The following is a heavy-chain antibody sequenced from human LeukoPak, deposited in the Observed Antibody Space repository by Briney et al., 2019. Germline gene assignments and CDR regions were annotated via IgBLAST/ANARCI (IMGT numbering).Heavy chain of an antibody. D-gene: IGHD3-3*01. CDR1: GYTFTGYY. CDR2: INPNSGGT. Sequence: ASVKVSCNASGYTFTGYYMHWVRQAHGQGQEWKGWINPNSGGTNYAQKFQGRVTMTRDTSISTAYMELSRLRSDDTAVYYCARDGGWSGYQKDWGQGTLVTVSS. V-gene: IGHV1-2*02. J-gene: IGHJ4*02. CDR3: ARDGGWSGYQKD.